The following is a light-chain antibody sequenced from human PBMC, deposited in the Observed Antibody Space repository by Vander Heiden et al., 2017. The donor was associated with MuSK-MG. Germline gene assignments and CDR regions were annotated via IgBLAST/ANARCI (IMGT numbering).Light chain of an antibody. CDR3: QQSYSTPPT. J-gene: IGKJ4*01. V-gene: IGKV1-39*01. CDR2: AAS. Sequence: QMTQSPSSLSASVGDRVTITCRASQSISSYLNWYQQKPGKAPKLLIYAASSLQSGVPSRFSGSGSGTDFTLTISSLQPEDFATYYCQQSYSTPPTFGGGTKVEIK. CDR1: QSISSY.